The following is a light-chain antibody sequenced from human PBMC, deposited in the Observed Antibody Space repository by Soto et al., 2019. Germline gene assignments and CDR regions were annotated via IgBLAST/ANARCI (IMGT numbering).Light chain of an antibody. CDR3: QQYDKWVT. V-gene: IGKV3-15*01. CDR2: GAS. Sequence: EIMMTQSPATLSVSPGETATLSCRASQTVSTNLAWYQQKRGQAPRLLIYGASTRATGIPARFIGSGSGTDFTLTINSLQSEDFAVHYCQQYDKWVTFGPGTKVDIK. J-gene: IGKJ3*01. CDR1: QTVSTN.